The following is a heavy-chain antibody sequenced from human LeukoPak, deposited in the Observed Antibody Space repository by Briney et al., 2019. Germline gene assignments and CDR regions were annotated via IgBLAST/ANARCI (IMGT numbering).Heavy chain of an antibody. V-gene: IGHV4-4*02. Sequence: SGTLSLTCTVSGGSISSSTWRSWARQPPGKGLECIGEIHHSGTTNYNPSLKSRVTISIDKSKNQFSLKLNSVTAADTAVYYCAKDGLSYCSGGRCYWGHIDYWGQGTLVTVSS. J-gene: IGHJ4*02. D-gene: IGHD2-15*01. CDR1: GGSISSSTW. CDR2: IHHSGTT. CDR3: AKDGLSYCSGGRCYWGHIDY.